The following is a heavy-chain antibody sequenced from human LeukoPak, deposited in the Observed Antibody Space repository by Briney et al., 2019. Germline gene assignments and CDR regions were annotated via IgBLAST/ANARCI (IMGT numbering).Heavy chain of an antibody. CDR2: ISSSSSYI. V-gene: IGHV3-21*01. D-gene: IGHD3-10*01. CDR3: ARDLPNYYGSGSYPFDY. Sequence: GGSLRLSCAASGFTFSSYSMNWVRQAPGKGLEWVSSISSSSSYIYYADSVKGRFTISRDNAKNSLYLQMNSLRAEDTAVYYCARDLPNYYGSGSYPFDYWGQGTLVTVSS. CDR1: GFTFSSYS. J-gene: IGHJ4*02.